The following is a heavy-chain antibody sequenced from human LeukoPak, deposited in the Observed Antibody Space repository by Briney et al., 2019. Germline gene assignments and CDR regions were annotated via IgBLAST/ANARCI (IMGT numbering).Heavy chain of an antibody. D-gene: IGHD3-9*01. Sequence: GGSLRLSCAASGFTFSSYGMHWVRQAPGKGLEWVAVISYDGSNKYYADSVKGRFTISRDNSKNTLYLQMNSLRAEDTAVYYCAKDLTYYDILTGYGHYGMDVWGQGTTVTVSS. V-gene: IGHV3-30*18. CDR3: AKDLTYYDILTGYGHYGMDV. CDR2: ISYDGSNK. CDR1: GFTFSSYG. J-gene: IGHJ6*02.